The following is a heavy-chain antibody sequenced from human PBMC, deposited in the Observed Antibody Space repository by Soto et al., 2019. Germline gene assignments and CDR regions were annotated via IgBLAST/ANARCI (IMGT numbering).Heavy chain of an antibody. V-gene: IGHV1-8*01. CDR1: GYTFTSYD. Sequence: QVQLVQSGAEVKKPGASVKVSCKASGYTFTSYDINWVRQATGQGLEWMGWMNPNSGNTGYAQKFQGRVTMTRNTSISTAYMELSSLRSEDTAVYYCARLPDMVYVEPVYYYGMDVWGQGTTVTVSS. J-gene: IGHJ6*02. CDR3: ARLPDMVYVEPVYYYGMDV. CDR2: MNPNSGNT. D-gene: IGHD2-8*01.